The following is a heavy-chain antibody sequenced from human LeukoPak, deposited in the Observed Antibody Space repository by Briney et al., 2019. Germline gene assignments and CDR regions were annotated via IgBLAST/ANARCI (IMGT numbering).Heavy chain of an antibody. Sequence: ASVKVSCKASGYPFTRYGMSWVRQAPGQGLEWIGWINPDNGNTKYAQKFQGRVTMTTDTSTSTAHMELRSLRSDDTAVYYCATYYCSTTSCYPYFFDYWGQGTLVTVSS. CDR1: GYPFTRYG. CDR2: INPDNGNT. CDR3: ATYYCSTTSCYPYFFDY. J-gene: IGHJ4*02. V-gene: IGHV1-18*01. D-gene: IGHD2-2*01.